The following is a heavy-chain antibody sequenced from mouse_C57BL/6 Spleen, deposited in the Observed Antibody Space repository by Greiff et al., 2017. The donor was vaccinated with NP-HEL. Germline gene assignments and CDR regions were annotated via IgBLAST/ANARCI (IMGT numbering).Heavy chain of an antibody. CDR2: IYPGDGDT. D-gene: IGHD1-1*01. CDR3: ERDGDYCSNYFDY. CDR1: GYAFSSSW. V-gene: IGHV1-82*01. Sequence: VQLVESGPELVKPGASVKISCKASGYAFSSSWMNWVKQRPGKGLEWIGRIYPGDGDTNYNGKFKGKATLTADKSSSTAYMQLSSLTSEDSAVYFCERDGDYCSNYFDYWGQGTTLTVSS. J-gene: IGHJ2*01.